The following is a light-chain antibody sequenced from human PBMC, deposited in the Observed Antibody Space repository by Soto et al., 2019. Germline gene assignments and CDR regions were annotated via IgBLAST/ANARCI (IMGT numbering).Light chain of an antibody. CDR2: WAS. CDR3: QQYYSTPLLT. J-gene: IGKJ4*01. V-gene: IGKV4-1*01. Sequence: IMMTQSPASQAVSLGERTTINCKSSQSVLYSSNNKNYLAWYQQKPGQPPKLHIYWASTRESGVPDRFSGSGSGTDFTLTISSLQAEDVAVYYCQQYYSTPLLTFGGGTKVDIK. CDR1: QSVLYSSNNKNY.